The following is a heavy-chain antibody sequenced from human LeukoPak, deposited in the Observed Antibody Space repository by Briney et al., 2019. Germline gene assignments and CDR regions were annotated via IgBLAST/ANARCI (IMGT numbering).Heavy chain of an antibody. CDR2: INPNSGGT. D-gene: IGHD6-6*01. J-gene: IGHJ5*02. V-gene: IGHV1-2*02. Sequence: GASVKVSCKASGYTFTGYYIHWVRQAPGQGLQWMGWINPNSGGTNYAQKFQGRVTMTRDTSISTAYMELSRLISDDTAMYYCARGVVGNWFDPWGQGTLVTVSS. CDR1: GYTFTGYY. CDR3: ARGVVGNWFDP.